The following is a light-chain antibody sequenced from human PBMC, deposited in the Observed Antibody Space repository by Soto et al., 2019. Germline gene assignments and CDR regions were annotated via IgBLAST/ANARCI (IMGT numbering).Light chain of an antibody. CDR3: ASWDDNLNGGV. CDR2: GNN. J-gene: IGLJ3*02. Sequence: QSVLTQPPSVSGAPGQRVTISCIGSSSNMGAGYDVHWYQQLPGTAPKLLIYGNNNRPSGVPDRFSGSKSGTSASLAINGLHSEDEADYYCASWDDNLNGGVFGGGTKVTVL. CDR1: SSNMGAGYD. V-gene: IGLV1-40*01.